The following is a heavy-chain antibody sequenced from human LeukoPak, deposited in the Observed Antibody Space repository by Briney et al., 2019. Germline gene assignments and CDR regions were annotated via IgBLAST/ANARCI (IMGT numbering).Heavy chain of an antibody. V-gene: IGHV3-21*01. J-gene: IGHJ4*02. CDR2: ISSSSSYI. CDR1: GFTFSSYS. Sequence: PGGSQRLSCAASGFTFSSYSMNWVRQAPGKGLEWVSSISSSSSYIYYADSVKGRFTISRDNAKNSLYLQMNSLRAEDTAVYYCARAVNYDSSGYYGYWGQGTLVTVSS. D-gene: IGHD3-22*01. CDR3: ARAVNYDSSGYYGY.